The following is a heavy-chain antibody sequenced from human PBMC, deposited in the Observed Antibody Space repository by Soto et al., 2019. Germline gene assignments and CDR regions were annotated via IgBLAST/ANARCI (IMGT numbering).Heavy chain of an antibody. D-gene: IGHD5-18*01. Sequence: GGSLRLSCAASGFTFSDYYMSWIRQAPGKGLEWVSYISSSSSYTNYADSVKGRFTISRDNAKNSLYLQMNSLRAEDTAVYYCAKVDTAMVIGAFDIWGQGTMVTVSS. J-gene: IGHJ3*02. CDR3: AKVDTAMVIGAFDI. V-gene: IGHV3-11*06. CDR1: GFTFSDYY. CDR2: ISSSSSYT.